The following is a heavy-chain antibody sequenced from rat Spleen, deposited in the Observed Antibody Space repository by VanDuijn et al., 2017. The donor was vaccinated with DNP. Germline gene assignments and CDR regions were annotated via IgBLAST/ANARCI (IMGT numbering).Heavy chain of an antibody. CDR1: GFIFSNYG. CDR3: IRWNSGHFDY. V-gene: IGHV5-19*01. CDR2: ISPTGGDS. Sequence: EVQLVESGGGLVQPGRSLKLSCAVSGFIFSNYGMHWIRQAPTQGLEWVGSISPTGGDSYYRDSVKGRFTISRDNAKSTLYLQMNSLSPEYMATYYCIRWNSGHFDYWGQGVMVTVSS. J-gene: IGHJ2*01. D-gene: IGHD4-3*01.